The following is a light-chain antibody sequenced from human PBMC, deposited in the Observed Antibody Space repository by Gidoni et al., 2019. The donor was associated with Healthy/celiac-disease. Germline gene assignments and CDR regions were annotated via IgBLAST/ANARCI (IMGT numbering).Light chain of an antibody. CDR3: HQYSGEPWT. Sequence: DIQMTQSPSTLSASVGDTVTITCRASQTISIWLAWYQQKPGKAPKLLMYDASSVESGVPPRFSGSGSATEFTLTISSLEPDDLATYYCHQYSGEPWTFXQXTKVEI. V-gene: IGKV1-5*01. J-gene: IGKJ1*01. CDR1: QTISIW. CDR2: DAS.